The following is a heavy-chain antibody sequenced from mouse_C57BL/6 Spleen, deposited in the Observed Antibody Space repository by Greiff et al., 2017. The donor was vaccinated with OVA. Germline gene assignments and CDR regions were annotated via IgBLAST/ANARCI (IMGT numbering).Heavy chain of an antibody. CDR3: ARPSYYGSSYAMDY. V-gene: IGHV1-80*01. D-gene: IGHD1-1*01. J-gene: IGHJ4*01. Sequence: QVQLQQSGAELVKPGASVKISCKASGYAFSSYWMNWVKQRPGKGLEWIGQIYPGDGDTNYNGKFQGKATLTADKSSSTAYMQLSSLTSEDSAVYFCARPSYYGSSYAMDYWGQGTSVTVSS. CDR1: GYAFSSYW. CDR2: IYPGDGDT.